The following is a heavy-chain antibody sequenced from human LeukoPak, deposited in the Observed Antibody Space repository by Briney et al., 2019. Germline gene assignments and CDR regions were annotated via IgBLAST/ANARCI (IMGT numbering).Heavy chain of an antibody. CDR1: GFTFSSNA. Sequence: GGSLRLSCAASGFTFSSNAMSWVRQAPGKGLEWVSTISGSGDATYYAESVKGQFTISRDNSKNTLYLQMNSLRAEDTAVYYCAKDVGYCGSTSCYFSYWGQGTLVTVAS. CDR2: ISGSGDAT. J-gene: IGHJ4*02. CDR3: AKDVGYCGSTSCYFSY. D-gene: IGHD2-2*01. V-gene: IGHV3-23*01.